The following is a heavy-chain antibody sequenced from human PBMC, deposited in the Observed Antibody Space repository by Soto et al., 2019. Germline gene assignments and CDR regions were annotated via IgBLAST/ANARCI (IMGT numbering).Heavy chain of an antibody. Sequence: VKVSCKASGGTFSSYAISWVRQAPGQGLEWMGGIIPIFGTANYAQKFQGRVTITADESTSTAYMELSSLRSEDTAVYYCARADYDFWSGYSPIDYWGQGTLVTVSS. CDR1: GGTFSSYA. D-gene: IGHD3-3*01. CDR2: IIPIFGTA. J-gene: IGHJ4*02. CDR3: ARADYDFWSGYSPIDY. V-gene: IGHV1-69*13.